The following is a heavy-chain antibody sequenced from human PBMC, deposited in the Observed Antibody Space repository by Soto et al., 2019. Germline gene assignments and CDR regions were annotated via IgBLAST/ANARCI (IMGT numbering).Heavy chain of an antibody. CDR3: ARVSVTTIRRWFDP. D-gene: IGHD4-4*01. V-gene: IGHV4-31*03. Sequence: SETLSLTCTVSGGYISSGGYYWSWIRQHPGKGLEWIGYIYYSGSTYYNPSLKSRVTISVDTSKNQFSLKLSSVTAADTAVYYCARVSVTTIRRWFDPWGQGTLVTVSS. CDR1: GGYISSGGYY. CDR2: IYYSGST. J-gene: IGHJ5*02.